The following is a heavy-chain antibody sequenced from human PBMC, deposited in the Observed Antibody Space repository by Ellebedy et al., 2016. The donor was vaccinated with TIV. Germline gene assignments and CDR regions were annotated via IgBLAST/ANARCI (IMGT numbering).Heavy chain of an antibody. CDR3: ARGGVLWFGELLRNWFDP. CDR1: GYTFTSYY. D-gene: IGHD3-10*01. Sequence: ASVKVSXXASGYTFTSYYMHWVRQAPGQGLEWMGWINPNSGGTNYAQKFQGWVTMTRDTSISTAYMELSRLRSDDTAVYYCARGGVLWFGELLRNWFDPWGQGTLVTVSS. J-gene: IGHJ5*02. CDR2: INPNSGGT. V-gene: IGHV1-2*04.